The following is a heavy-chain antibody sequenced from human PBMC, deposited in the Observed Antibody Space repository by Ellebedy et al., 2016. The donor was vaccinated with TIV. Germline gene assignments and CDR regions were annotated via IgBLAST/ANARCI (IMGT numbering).Heavy chain of an antibody. CDR1: GYTFTSYD. CDR3: ARGMGPRKWFGELYHY. V-gene: IGHV1-8*01. Sequence: ASVKVSXXASGYTFTSYDINWVRQATGQGLEWMGWMNPNSGNTGYAQKFQGRVTMTRNTSISTAYMELSSLRSEDTAVYYCARGMGPRKWFGELYHYWGQGTLVTVSS. CDR2: MNPNSGNT. J-gene: IGHJ4*02. D-gene: IGHD3-10*01.